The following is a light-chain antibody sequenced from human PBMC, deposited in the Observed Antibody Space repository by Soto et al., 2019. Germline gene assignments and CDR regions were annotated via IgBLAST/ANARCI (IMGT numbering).Light chain of an antibody. Sequence: EILMTQSPATLSVSPGERVTLSCRASQGVSGNLAWYQKKPGQAPRPIVYDASTRASGLPARFSGSGSGTEFTLTISSLQSEDFAVYYCQQYKNWPLSTFGQGTKVEIK. CDR1: QGVSGN. CDR2: DAS. V-gene: IGKV3-15*01. J-gene: IGKJ1*01. CDR3: QQYKNWPLST.